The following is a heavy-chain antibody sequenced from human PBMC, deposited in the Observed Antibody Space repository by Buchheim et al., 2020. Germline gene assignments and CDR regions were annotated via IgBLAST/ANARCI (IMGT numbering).Heavy chain of an antibody. CDR1: GFSFSSYI. V-gene: IGHV3-30*04. CDR2: MSDD. Sequence: QVHLVESGGGVVQPGKSLRLSCAASGFSFSSYIMHWVRQAPGKALEWVAGMSDDVYADSVKGRFTISRDNSKNTLYLQMDSLRTEDTALYYCVGEFSDYVKLYRYFDLWGRGTL. CDR3: VGEFSDYVKLYRYFDL. D-gene: IGHD4-17*01. J-gene: IGHJ2*01.